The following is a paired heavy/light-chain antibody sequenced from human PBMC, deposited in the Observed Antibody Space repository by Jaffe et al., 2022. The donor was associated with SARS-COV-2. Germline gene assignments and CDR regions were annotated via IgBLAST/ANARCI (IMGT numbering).Light chain of an antibody. CDR1: QSVLYSSNNKNY. J-gene: IGKJ4*01. Sequence: DIVMTQSPDSLAVSLGERATINCKSSQSVLYSSNNKNYLAWYQQKPGQPPKLLIYWASTRESGVPDRFSGSGSGTDFTLTISSLQAEDVAVYYCQQYYSTLLTFGGGTKVEIK. CDR2: WAS. V-gene: IGKV4-1*01. CDR3: QQYYSTLLT.
Heavy chain of an antibody. CDR3: AKDSIAFDLTSQGRGFFDY. J-gene: IGHJ4*02. CDR1: GFTFSSYA. D-gene: IGHD3-10*01. CDR2: ISGSGGST. V-gene: IGHV3-23*01. Sequence: EVQLLESGGGLVQPGGSLRLSCAASGFTFSSYAMSWVRQAPGKGLEWVSAISGSGGSTYYADSVKGRFTISRDNSKNTLYLQMNSLRAEDTAVYYCAKDSIAFDLTSQGRGFFDYWGQGTLVTVSS.